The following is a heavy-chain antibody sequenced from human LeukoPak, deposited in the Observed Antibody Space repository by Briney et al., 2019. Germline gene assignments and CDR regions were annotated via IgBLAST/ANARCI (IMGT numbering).Heavy chain of an antibody. CDR2: ISAYNGNT. V-gene: IGHV1-18*01. Sequence: ASVKVSCKASDYTFSTYGITWVRQVPGQGLEWMGWISAYNGNTNYEQKLQGRATMTTDTSTSTAYLELKSLRSDDTAVYYCARASGSYCSSTSCNDAFDIWGQGTMVTVS. J-gene: IGHJ3*02. CDR1: DYTFSTYG. CDR3: ARASGSYCSSTSCNDAFDI. D-gene: IGHD2-2*01.